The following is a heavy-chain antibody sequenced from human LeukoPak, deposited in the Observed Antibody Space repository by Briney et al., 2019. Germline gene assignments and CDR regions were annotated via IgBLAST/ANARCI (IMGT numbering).Heavy chain of an antibody. J-gene: IGHJ4*02. V-gene: IGHV4-31*03. CDR2: IYYSGST. CDR1: GGSIRSGGYY. D-gene: IGHD3-10*01. Sequence: PSQTRSRTCTVSGGSIRSGGYYWSWIRQHPGKGLEWIGYIYYSGSTYYNPSLKGRVTISVDTSKNQFSLKLSSVTAADTAVYYCARGPGGEWGQGTLVTVSS. CDR3: ARGPGGE.